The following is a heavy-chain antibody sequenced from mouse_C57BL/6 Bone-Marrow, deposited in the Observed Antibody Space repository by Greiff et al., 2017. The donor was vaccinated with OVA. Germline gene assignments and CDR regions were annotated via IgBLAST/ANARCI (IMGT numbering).Heavy chain of an antibody. CDR1: GYTFTSYW. D-gene: IGHD1-1*01. J-gene: IGHJ2*01. CDR3: ARLVFYYGRSS. Sequence: QVQLQQPGAELVKPGASVKLSCKASGYTFTSYWMQWVKQRPGQGLEWIGEIDPSDSSTNYNQKFKGKATLTVDTSSSTAYMQLSSLTSEDSAVYYCARLVFYYGRSSWRQGTTLTVSS. V-gene: IGHV1-50*01. CDR2: IDPSDSST.